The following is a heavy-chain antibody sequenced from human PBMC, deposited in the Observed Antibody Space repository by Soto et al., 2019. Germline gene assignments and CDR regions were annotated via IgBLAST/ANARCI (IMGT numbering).Heavy chain of an antibody. CDR3: ARHVAAAGTVSLTTTPFYYYYGMDV. J-gene: IGHJ6*02. V-gene: IGHV5-51*01. CDR1: GYSFTSYL. Sequence: PGESLKISCTGSGYSFTSYLIGWARQMPGKGLEWMGIIYPGDSDTRYSPSFQGQVTISADKSISTAYLQWSSLKASDTAMYYCARHVAAAGTVSLTTTPFYYYYGMDVWGQGTTVTVSS. CDR2: IYPGDSDT. D-gene: IGHD6-13*01.